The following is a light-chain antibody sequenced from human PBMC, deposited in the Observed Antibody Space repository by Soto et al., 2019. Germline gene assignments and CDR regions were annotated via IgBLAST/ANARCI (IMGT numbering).Light chain of an antibody. V-gene: IGLV2-11*01. Sequence: QSALTQRRSVSGSPGQSVTISCTATGSDVGDSSHVSWYQLHPGKAPKLMIYEVNNRPSGVPDRFSGSKSGSTASLTISGLQAEDEAEYYCCLSPGSLTWLFGGGTKVTVL. CDR2: EVN. CDR3: CLSPGSLTWL. CDR1: GSDVGDSSH. J-gene: IGLJ3*02.